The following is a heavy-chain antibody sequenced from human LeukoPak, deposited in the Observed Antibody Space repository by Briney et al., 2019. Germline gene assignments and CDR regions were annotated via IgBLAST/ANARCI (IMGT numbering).Heavy chain of an antibody. V-gene: IGHV3-7*01. J-gene: IGHJ3*02. CDR3: ARERGYCSSTSCYGAFDI. Sequence: GGSLRLSCAASGFSLSRYWMSWVRQAPGKGLEWVANMKQDGSEKKYVDSVKGRFTISRDNTKNSLYLQMNSLRVEDTAVYYCARERGYCSSTSCYGAFDIWGQGTMVTVSS. CDR1: GFSLSRYW. D-gene: IGHD2-2*01. CDR2: MKQDGSEK.